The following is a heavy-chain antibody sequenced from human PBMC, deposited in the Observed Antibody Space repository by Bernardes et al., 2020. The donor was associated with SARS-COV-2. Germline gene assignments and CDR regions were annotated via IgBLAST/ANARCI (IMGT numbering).Heavy chain of an antibody. D-gene: IGHD3-22*01. J-gene: IGHJ4*02. CDR3: TTGAEIYYDSSGFSYYFDF. CDR1: GFTFSNDW. V-gene: IGHV3-15*07. Sequence: GGSLRLSCAASGFTFSNDWMNWVRQAPGKGLAWVGHLKRKTDGGTTDYAAPVKGRFTISGDDSKNTMYLQMNSLKTEDTAVYYCTTGAEIYYDSSGFSYYFDFWGKGTLVTVSS. CDR2: LKRKTDGGTT.